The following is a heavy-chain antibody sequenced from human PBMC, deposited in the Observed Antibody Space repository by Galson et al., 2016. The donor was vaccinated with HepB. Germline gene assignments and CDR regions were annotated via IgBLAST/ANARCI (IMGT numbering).Heavy chain of an antibody. Sequence: SVKVSCKASGYTFTSYGISWVRQAPGQGLEWMGWISAYTGNTHNAQNLQGRVTMTIDTSTSTAYMELRSLRSDDTGMYYCAREESPSKLLCFGEFSYWGQGTLVTVSS. CDR3: AREESPSKLLCFGEFSY. CDR1: GYTFTSYG. D-gene: IGHD3-10*01. V-gene: IGHV1-18*01. J-gene: IGHJ4*02. CDR2: ISAYTGNT.